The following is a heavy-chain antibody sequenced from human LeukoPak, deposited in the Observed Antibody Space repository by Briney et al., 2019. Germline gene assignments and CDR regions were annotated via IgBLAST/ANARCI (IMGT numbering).Heavy chain of an antibody. CDR2: IWYDGSNK. J-gene: IGHJ4*02. D-gene: IGHD4-17*01. CDR3: ARDLVSDYGDY. V-gene: IGHV3-33*01. Sequence: PGGSLRLSCAASGFTFSSYGMHWVRQAPGKGPEWVAVIWYDGSNKYYADSVKGRFTISRDNSKNTLYLQMNSLRAEDTAVYYCARDLVSDYGDYWGQGTLVTVSS. CDR1: GFTFSSYG.